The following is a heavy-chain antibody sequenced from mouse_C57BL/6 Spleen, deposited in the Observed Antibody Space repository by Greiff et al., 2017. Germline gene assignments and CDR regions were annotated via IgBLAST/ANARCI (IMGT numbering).Heavy chain of an antibody. D-gene: IGHD1-1*01. V-gene: IGHV1-15*01. J-gene: IGHJ1*03. CDR1: GYPFTDYE. Sequence: QVQLQQSGAELVRPGASVTLSCKASGYPFTDYEMHWVKQTPVHGLEWIGAIDPETVGPDYKQKFKGKAILPADKSSSTAYMERRSRTSEDSAVYYGTREGKKLTTVAIDVWGKGTSVTVAS. CDR2: IDPETVGP. CDR3: TREGKKLTTVAIDV.